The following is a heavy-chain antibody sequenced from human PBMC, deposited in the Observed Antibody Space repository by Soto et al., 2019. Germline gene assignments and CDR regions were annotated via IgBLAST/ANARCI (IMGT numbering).Heavy chain of an antibody. Sequence: QVQLVQSGAEVKKPGASVKVSCKASGYTFTSYAMHWVRQAPGQRLEWLGSINGANGNTKYSQKFQGRVTITRDTSASTAYMEMSSLRSEDTDVYYRARAPGNYYYYAMDVWGQGTTVTVSS. CDR3: ARAPGNYYYYAMDV. CDR1: GYTFTSYA. D-gene: IGHD1-26*01. V-gene: IGHV1-3*01. J-gene: IGHJ6*01. CDR2: INGANGNT.